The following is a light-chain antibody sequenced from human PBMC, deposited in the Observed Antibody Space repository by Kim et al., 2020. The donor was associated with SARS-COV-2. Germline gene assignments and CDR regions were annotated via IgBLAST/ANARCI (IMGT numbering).Light chain of an antibody. J-gene: IGLJ2*01. CDR3: SSYTSSSTLV. Sequence: QSALTQPASVSGSPGQSITISCTGTSSDVGGYNYVSWYQQHPGKAPKLMIYDVSKRPSGVSNRFSGSKSGNTASLTISGLQAEDEADYYCSSYTSSSTLVLGGGTQLTDL. CDR1: SSDVGGYNY. CDR2: DVS. V-gene: IGLV2-14*01.